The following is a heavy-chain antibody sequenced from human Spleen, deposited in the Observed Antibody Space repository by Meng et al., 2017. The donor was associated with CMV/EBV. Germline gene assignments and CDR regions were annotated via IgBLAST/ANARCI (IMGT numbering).Heavy chain of an antibody. J-gene: IGHJ6*02. V-gene: IGHV3-53*01. CDR2: IYRGGTT. Sequence: SSNYMSWVRQAPGKGLEWVSIIYRGGTTYYTDSVRGRFTISRDNSKNTLYLQMNSLRADDTALYYCARSSSGYDYAKDYFYHGMDVWGQGTMVTVSS. D-gene: IGHD5-12*01. CDR3: ARSSSGYDYAKDYFYHGMDV. CDR1: SSNY.